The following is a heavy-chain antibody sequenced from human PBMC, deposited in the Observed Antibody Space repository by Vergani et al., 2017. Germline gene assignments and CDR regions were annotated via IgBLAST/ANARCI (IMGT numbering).Heavy chain of an antibody. CDR1: GYTFTGYY. J-gene: IGHJ4*02. D-gene: IGHD3-9*01. V-gene: IGHV1-2*02. CDR2: INPNSGGT. CDR3: ARDTSILTGYSHPEGVDY. Sequence: QVQLVQSGAEVKKPGASVKVSCKASGYTFTGYYMHWVRQAPGQGLEWMGWINPNSGGTNYAQKLQGRVTMTTDTSTSTAYMELRSLRSDDTAVYYCARDTSILTGYSHPEGVDYWGQGTLVTVSS.